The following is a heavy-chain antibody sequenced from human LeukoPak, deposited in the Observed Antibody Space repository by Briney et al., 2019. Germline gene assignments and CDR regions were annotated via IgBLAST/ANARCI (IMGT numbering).Heavy chain of an antibody. Sequence: SETLSLTCTVSGGSISSYYWSWIRQPAGKGLEWIGRIYSSGSTNYNPSLKSRATMSVDTSKTQFSLKLSSVTAADTAVYYCARDYYDSSGYRDYFDYWGQGTLVTVSS. CDR2: IYSSGST. J-gene: IGHJ4*02. CDR3: ARDYYDSSGYRDYFDY. CDR1: GGSISSYY. D-gene: IGHD3-22*01. V-gene: IGHV4-4*07.